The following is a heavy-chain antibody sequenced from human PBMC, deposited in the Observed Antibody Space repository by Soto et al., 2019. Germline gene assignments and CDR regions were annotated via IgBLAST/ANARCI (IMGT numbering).Heavy chain of an antibody. D-gene: IGHD3-10*01. J-gene: IGHJ4*02. CDR3: AYSGSYFPYYFDY. CDR1: GGSISSYY. CDR2: IYYSGST. V-gene: IGHV4-59*01. Sequence: QVQLQESGPGLVKPSETLSLTCTVSGGSISSYYWSWIRQPPGKGLEWIGYIYYSGSTNYNPSLKSRVTISVDTSKNQFSLKLTSVTAADTAVYYCAYSGSYFPYYFDYWGQGTLVTVSS.